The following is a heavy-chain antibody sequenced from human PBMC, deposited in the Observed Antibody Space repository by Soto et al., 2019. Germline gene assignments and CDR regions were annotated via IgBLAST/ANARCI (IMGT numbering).Heavy chain of an antibody. CDR1: GGSISSGDYY. Sequence: SEPLSLTCTVSGGSISSGDYYWSWIRQPPGKGLEWIEYIYYSGSTYYNPSLKSRVTISVDTSKNQFSLKLSSVTAADTAVYYCARQRYCSGGSCPRRFDPWGQGTLVTVS. CDR2: IYYSGST. V-gene: IGHV4-30-4*01. J-gene: IGHJ5*02. CDR3: ARQRYCSGGSCPRRFDP. D-gene: IGHD2-15*01.